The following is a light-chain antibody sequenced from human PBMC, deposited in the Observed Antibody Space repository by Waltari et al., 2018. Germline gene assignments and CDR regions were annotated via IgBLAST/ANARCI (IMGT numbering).Light chain of an antibody. CDR1: TPNLGARYE. V-gene: IGLV1-40*01. J-gene: IGLJ2*01. Sequence: QSVLTQPPSVSGAPGQRVSISCTGSTPNLGARYEHTWYPQGPGKAPKPILYGTNTRPLGVPDRFFGSQYGTSASLAIIGLQAEDEGDYYCQSYDTTLSVVFGGGTKLTVL. CDR3: QSYDTTLSVV. CDR2: GTN.